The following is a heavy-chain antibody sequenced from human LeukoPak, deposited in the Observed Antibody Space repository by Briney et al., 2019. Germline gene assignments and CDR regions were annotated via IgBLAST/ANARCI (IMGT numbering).Heavy chain of an antibody. J-gene: IGHJ3*02. CDR3: ARGGQGDGYSADEAFDI. V-gene: IGHV6-1*01. D-gene: IGHD5-18*01. CDR1: XDSXSXNNS. Sequence: QTXXLXCXXXXDSXSXNNSWNWIRQSPSRGLEWXGRTYYRSKWYNDYVVSVKSRININPDTSKNQFSLHLNSVTPEDTAVYYCARGGQGDGYSADEAFDIWGQGTMVTVS. CDR2: TYYRSKWYN.